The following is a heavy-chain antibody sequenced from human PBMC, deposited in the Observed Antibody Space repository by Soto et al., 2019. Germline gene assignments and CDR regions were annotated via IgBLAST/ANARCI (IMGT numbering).Heavy chain of an antibody. V-gene: IGHV1-24*01. CDR3: ARWLRPYYFDY. D-gene: IGHD5-12*01. CDR2: FDPEDGET. J-gene: IGHJ4*02. CDR1: GYTITELS. Sequence: XVKVSSKVSGYTITELSMHRVRQAPGKGLEWMGGFDPEDGETIYAQKFQGRVTMTEDTSTDTAYMELSSLRSADTAVYYCARWLRPYYFDYWGQGTLVTVSS.